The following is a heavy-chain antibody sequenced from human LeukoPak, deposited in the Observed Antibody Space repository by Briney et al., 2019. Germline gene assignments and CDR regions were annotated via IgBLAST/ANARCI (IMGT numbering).Heavy chain of an antibody. CDR1: GGSISSSSYF. D-gene: IGHD4/OR15-4a*01. J-gene: IGHJ3*02. CDR2: IYYSGST. CDR3: ARKRLSADSFDI. V-gene: IGHV4-39*01. Sequence: PSETLSLTCTVSGGSISSSSYFWGWLRQPPGKGVEWIGHIYYSGSTYYNPSLRSRVTISVDTSKNQFSLKLSSVTAADTAVYYCARKRLSADSFDIWGQGTLVTVSS.